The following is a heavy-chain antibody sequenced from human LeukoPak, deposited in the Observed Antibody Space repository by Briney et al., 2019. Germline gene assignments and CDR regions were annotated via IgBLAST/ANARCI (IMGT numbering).Heavy chain of an antibody. CDR2: ISGSGGST. CDR1: GFTFSSYA. V-gene: IGHV3-23*01. D-gene: IGHD3-3*01. J-gene: IGHJ5*02. CDR3: AKEGITIFGVVTVYNWFDP. Sequence: GGSLRLSCAASGFTFSSYAMSWVRQAPGKGLEWVSAISGSGGSTYYADSVKGRFTISRDNSKNTLYLQMNSLRAEDTAVYYCAKEGITIFGVVTVYNWFDPWGQGTLATVSS.